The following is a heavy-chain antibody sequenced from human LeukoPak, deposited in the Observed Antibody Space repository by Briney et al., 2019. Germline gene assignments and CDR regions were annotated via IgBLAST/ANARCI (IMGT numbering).Heavy chain of an antibody. J-gene: IGHJ4*02. Sequence: RPSETLSLTCTVSGDSITSTSYYWGWIRQPPGKGLEWIGSIYYSGSTYYNPSLKSRVTILLDTSKNQFSLKLTSVSAADTAVYFCARGKYSMSRIDYWGQGTLVTVSS. CDR2: IYYSGST. CDR3: ARGKYSMSRIDY. D-gene: IGHD1-26*01. CDR1: GDSITSTSYY. V-gene: IGHV4-39*07.